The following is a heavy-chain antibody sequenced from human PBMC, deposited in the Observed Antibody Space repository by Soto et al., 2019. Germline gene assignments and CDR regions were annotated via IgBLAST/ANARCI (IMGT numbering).Heavy chain of an antibody. Sequence: QVQLQESGPGLVKPSETLSLTCTVSGGSISSYYWSWIRQPAGKGLEWIGRIYTSGSTNYNPSLKSRVTMSVDPSKNQFALKLSSVTAADTAVYYCAREDGSGGSCYFDYWGQGTLVTVSS. D-gene: IGHD2-15*01. CDR2: IYTSGST. J-gene: IGHJ4*02. CDR1: GGSISSYY. CDR3: AREDGSGGSCYFDY. V-gene: IGHV4-4*07.